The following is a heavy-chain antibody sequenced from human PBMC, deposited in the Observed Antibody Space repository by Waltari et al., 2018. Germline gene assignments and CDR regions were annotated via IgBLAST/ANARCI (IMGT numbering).Heavy chain of an antibody. V-gene: IGHV1-69*09. CDR1: GYTFTSYD. CDR2: IIPILGIA. CDR3: ASSMIRIAFDI. D-gene: IGHD3-22*01. Sequence: QVQLVQSGAEVKKPGASVKVSCKASGYTFTSYDINWVRQAPGQGLEWMGRIIPILGIANYAQKFQGRVTITADKSTGTAYMELSSLRSEDTAVYYCASSMIRIAFDIWGQGTMVTVSS. J-gene: IGHJ3*02.